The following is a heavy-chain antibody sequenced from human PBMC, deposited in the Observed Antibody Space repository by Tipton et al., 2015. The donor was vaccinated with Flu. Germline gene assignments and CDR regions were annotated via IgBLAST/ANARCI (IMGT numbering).Heavy chain of an antibody. Sequence: TLSLTCTVSGASIGDNDYYWAWIRQPPGKRWEWIGSDFHNGHTYYHPTLRSRVVISADTANNPFSLKQSSVTAADTAVYYCTRDPSSAFTAPRFHPWVQGTLVTVSS. V-gene: IGHV4-39*07. D-gene: IGHD2-21*02. CDR1: GASIGDNDYY. J-gene: IGHJ5*02. CDR3: TRDPSSAFTAPRFHP. CDR2: DFHNGHT.